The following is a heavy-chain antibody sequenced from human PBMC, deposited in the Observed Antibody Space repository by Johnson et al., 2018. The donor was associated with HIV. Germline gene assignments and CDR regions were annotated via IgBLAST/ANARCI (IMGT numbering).Heavy chain of an antibody. V-gene: IGHV3-33*08. CDR3: ARDGGYTFFACDT. J-gene: IGHJ3*02. Sequence: QVQLVESGGSLVKPGGSLSLSCAASGFTFSDYYMSWIRQAPGKGLEWLAVIWKDGQTKYFADSVKGRFTNSRDTYKNTLNVQMNSLRAEDTAIYYCARDGGYTFFACDTWGRGTLVTVSS. CDR1: GFTFSDYY. D-gene: IGHD5-18*01. CDR2: IWKDGQTK.